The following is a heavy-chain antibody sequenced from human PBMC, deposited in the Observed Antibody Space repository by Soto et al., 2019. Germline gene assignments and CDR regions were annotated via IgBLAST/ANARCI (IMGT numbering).Heavy chain of an antibody. CDR1: GYTFTSYD. D-gene: IGHD2-2*01. J-gene: IGHJ6*02. V-gene: IGHV1-8*01. CDR2: MNPNSGNT. CDR3: ARVKGIVVGPAATLDYYYYGMDV. Sequence: QVQLVQSGAEVKKPGASVKVSCKASGYTFTSYDINWVRQTTGQGLEWMGWMNPNSGNTGYAQKFQGRVTMTRNTSISTAYTELSSLRSEDTALYYCARVKGIVVGPAATLDYYYYGMDVWGQGPTVTVSS.